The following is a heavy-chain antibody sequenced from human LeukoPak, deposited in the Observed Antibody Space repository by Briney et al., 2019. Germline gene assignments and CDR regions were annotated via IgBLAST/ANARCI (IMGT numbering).Heavy chain of an antibody. CDR3: ARDVPHNWFDT. V-gene: IGHV3-23*01. CDR2: ISVSADRT. J-gene: IGHJ5*02. Sequence: GGSLRLSCAASGFIFSNYAMTWVRQAPGKGLEWVSGISVSADRTYYADSVKGRFTISRDNAKNTLYLQMNSLRAEDTAVYYCARDVPHNWFDTWGQGTLVTVSS. CDR1: GFIFSNYA.